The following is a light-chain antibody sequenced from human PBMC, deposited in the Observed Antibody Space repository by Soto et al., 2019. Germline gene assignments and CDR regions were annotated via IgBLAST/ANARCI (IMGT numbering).Light chain of an antibody. J-gene: IGLJ3*02. CDR2: RNN. Sequence: QSVLTQPPSASGTPGQRVTISCSGSSSNIGSNYVYWYQHLPGTAPKLLIYRNNQRPSGVPDRFSGSKSGNTASLTISGLQAEDEADYSCCSYATGATWVFGGGTKLTVL. CDR3: CSYATGATWV. CDR1: SSNIGSNY. V-gene: IGLV1-47*01.